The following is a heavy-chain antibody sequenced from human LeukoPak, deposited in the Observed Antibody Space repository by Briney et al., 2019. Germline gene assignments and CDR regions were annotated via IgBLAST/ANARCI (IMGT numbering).Heavy chain of an antibody. Sequence: PSETLSLTCAVYGGSFSGYYWSWIRQPPGKGLEWIGEINHSGSTNYNPSLKSRVTISVDTSKNQFSLKLSSVTAADTAVYYCARGYYYDSSGYYNDAFDIWGQGTMVTVSS. CDR3: ARGYYYDSSGYYNDAFDI. D-gene: IGHD3-22*01. J-gene: IGHJ3*02. V-gene: IGHV4-34*01. CDR1: GGSFSGYY. CDR2: INHSGST.